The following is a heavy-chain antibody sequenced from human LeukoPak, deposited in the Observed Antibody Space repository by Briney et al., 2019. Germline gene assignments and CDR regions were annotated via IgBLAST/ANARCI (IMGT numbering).Heavy chain of an antibody. CDR2: IFLSDSDT. CDR3: ARHEVTAAAGTEFDS. Sequence: GESLKISCQASGYKFINYWIGWVRQMPGKGLEWMGIIFLSDSDTRYSPSFQGQVTISADKSTSTAYLHWSTLKASDTAIYYCARHEVTAAAGTEFDSWGQGTLVTVSS. D-gene: IGHD6-13*01. J-gene: IGHJ4*02. V-gene: IGHV5-51*01. CDR1: GYKFINYW.